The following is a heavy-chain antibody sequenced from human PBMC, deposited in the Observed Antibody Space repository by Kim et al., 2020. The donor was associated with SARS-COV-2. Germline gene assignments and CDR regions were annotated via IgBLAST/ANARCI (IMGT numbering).Heavy chain of an antibody. CDR1: GFTFSSYS. D-gene: IGHD4-4*01. Sequence: GGSLRLSCAASGFTFSSYSMNWVRQAPGKGLEWVSYISSSSSTIYYADSVKGRFTISRDNAKNSLYLQMNSLRDEDTAVYYCAREPPAGCNYELFGAFDIWGQGTMVTVSS. CDR2: ISSSSSTI. V-gene: IGHV3-48*02. J-gene: IGHJ3*02. CDR3: AREPPAGCNYELFGAFDI.